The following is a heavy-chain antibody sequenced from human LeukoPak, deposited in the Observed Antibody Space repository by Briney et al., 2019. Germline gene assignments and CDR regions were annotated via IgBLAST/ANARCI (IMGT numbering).Heavy chain of an antibody. CDR1: GGSISSYY. CDR2: IYYSGST. Sequence: SETLSLTCTVSGGSISSYYWSWNRQPPGKGLEWIGYIYYSGSTNYNPSLKSRVTISVDTSKNQFSLKLSSVTAADTAVYYCARGNYYELDYWGQGTLVTVSS. V-gene: IGHV4-59*01. CDR3: ARGNYYELDY. D-gene: IGHD3-22*01. J-gene: IGHJ4*02.